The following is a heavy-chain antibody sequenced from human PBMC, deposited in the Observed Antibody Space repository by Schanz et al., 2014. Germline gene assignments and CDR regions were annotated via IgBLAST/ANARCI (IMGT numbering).Heavy chain of an antibody. D-gene: IGHD1-26*01. CDR3: ARGWEVKVFDY. CDR1: GGSIRRYY. Sequence: QVQLQESGPGLVQPSETLSLTCTVSGGSIRRYYWSWIRQPPGKGLEWIASMYNIGITYYNPSLRSRLPISVDTSKNLFSLRLCSVTAADTAVYYCARGWEVKVFDYWGQGTLITVSS. J-gene: IGHJ4*02. CDR2: MYNIGIT. V-gene: IGHV4-59*08.